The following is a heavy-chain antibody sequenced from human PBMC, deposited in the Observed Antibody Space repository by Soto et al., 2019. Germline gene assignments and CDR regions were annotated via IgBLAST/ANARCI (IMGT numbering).Heavy chain of an antibody. J-gene: IGHJ6*03. D-gene: IGHD2-2*01. V-gene: IGHV4-39*01. Sequence: SETLSLTCTVSGGSISSSSYYWGWIRQPPGKGLEWIGSIYYSGSTYYNPSLKSRVTISVDTSKNQFSLKLSSVTAADTAVYYCARQPICSSTSCYYYMDVWGKGTTVTVSS. CDR3: ARQPICSSTSCYYYMDV. CDR1: GGSISSSSYY. CDR2: IYYSGST.